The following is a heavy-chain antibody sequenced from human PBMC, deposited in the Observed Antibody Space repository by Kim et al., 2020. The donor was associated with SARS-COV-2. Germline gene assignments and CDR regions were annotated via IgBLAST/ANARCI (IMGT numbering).Heavy chain of an antibody. Sequence: GGSLRLSCAASGFTVSSNYMSWVRQAPGKGLEWVSVIYSGGSTYYADSVKGRFTISRDNSKNTLYLQMNSLRAEDTAVYYCASIFASPEDGDYGYWGQGTLVTVSS. D-gene: IGHD4-17*01. CDR3: ASIFASPEDGDYGY. V-gene: IGHV3-66*01. J-gene: IGHJ4*02. CDR2: IYSGGST. CDR1: GFTVSSNY.